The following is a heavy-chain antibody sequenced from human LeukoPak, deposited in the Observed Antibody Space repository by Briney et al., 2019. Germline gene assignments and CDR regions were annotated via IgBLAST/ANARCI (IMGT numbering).Heavy chain of an antibody. Sequence: ASVKVSCKASGGTFSSYAISWVRQAPGQGLEWMGWINAGNGNTKYSQKFQGRVTITRDTSASTAYMELSSLRSEDTAVYYCARVPNFYYGSGTVAFDIWGQGTMVTVSS. D-gene: IGHD3-10*01. CDR1: GGTFSSYA. CDR2: INAGNGNT. CDR3: ARVPNFYYGSGTVAFDI. V-gene: IGHV1-3*01. J-gene: IGHJ3*02.